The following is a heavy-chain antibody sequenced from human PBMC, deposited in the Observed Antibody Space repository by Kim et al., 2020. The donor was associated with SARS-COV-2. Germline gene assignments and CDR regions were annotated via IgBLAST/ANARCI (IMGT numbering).Heavy chain of an antibody. CDR2: INLKRGDT. CDR3: TRDPDDNNGWAYDY. V-gene: IGHV1-2*02. D-gene: IGHD1-1*01. CDR1: GYTFTDYY. J-gene: IGHJ4*02. Sequence: ASVKVSCKASGYTFTDYYMHWVRQAPGQGLEWMGWINLKRGDTKYAEKFQGRVTMTRDTSITTAYMELSCLTSDDTAVYYCTRDPDDNNGWAYDYWGQGTLVTVSS.